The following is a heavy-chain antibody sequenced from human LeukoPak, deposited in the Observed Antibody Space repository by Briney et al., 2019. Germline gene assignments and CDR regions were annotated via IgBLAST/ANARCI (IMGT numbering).Heavy chain of an antibody. CDR2: ISGSAATI. J-gene: IGHJ4*01. CDR3: ARMTTVTHY. CDR1: GFTFSNYE. V-gene: IGHV3-48*03. D-gene: IGHD4-17*01. Sequence: GGSQRLSCAASGFTFSNYEMNWVRQAPGKGLEWLSYISGSAATIYYADSVQGRFTISRDNAKNSLYLQMNSLRAEDTAVYYCARMTTVTHYWGQGMLVSVSS.